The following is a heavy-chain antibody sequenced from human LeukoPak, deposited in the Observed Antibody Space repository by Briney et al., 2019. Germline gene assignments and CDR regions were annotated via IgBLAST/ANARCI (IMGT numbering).Heavy chain of an antibody. CDR2: IYPGDSGT. J-gene: IGHJ4*02. D-gene: IGHD3-10*01. CDR3: ARGFGELYD. V-gene: IGHV5-51*01. Sequence: GESLQISCKGSGYCFTSYWSGWGRRMPGKGLEWMGIIYPGDSGTRYSPSFQGQVTISADKSISTSYLQWSSLKASDTAMYYCARGFGELYDGGQGTPVTVSS. CDR1: GYCFTSYW.